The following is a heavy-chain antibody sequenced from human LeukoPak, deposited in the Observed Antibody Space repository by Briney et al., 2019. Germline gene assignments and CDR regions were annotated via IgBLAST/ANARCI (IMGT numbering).Heavy chain of an antibody. CDR1: GFTFSSYG. V-gene: IGHV3-33*01. Sequence: GRSLRLSCAASGFTFSSYGMHWVRQAPGKGLEWVAVIWYDGSNKYYADSVKGRFTISRDNSKNTLYLQMNSLRAEDTAVYHCARDSRDYYDAFDYWGQGTLVTVSS. CDR2: IWYDGSNK. CDR3: ARDSRDYYDAFDY. J-gene: IGHJ4*02. D-gene: IGHD3-22*01.